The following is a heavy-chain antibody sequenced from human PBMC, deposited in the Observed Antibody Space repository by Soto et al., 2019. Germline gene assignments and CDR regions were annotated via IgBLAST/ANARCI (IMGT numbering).Heavy chain of an antibody. D-gene: IGHD1-1*01. V-gene: IGHV3-53*01. J-gene: IGHJ4*02. CDR3: ESPTRAPRGREYNFAG. CDR2: IYSGGNT. Sequence: EVQLVESGGGLIQPGGSLRLSCAASGFTVSNSYMSWVRQPPGKGPEWVSIIYSGGNTYYADAVKGRFTISRDNSKNRLHLQMNSLRAEDSDRYYGESPTRAPRGREYNFAGWGRGPLVTASS. CDR1: GFTVSNSY.